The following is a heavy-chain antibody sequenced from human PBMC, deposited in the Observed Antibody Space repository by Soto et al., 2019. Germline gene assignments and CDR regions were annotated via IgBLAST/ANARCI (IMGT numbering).Heavy chain of an antibody. CDR3: ARVPYYYDSNGYYYGLDY. CDR1: GFTFSSYW. CDR2: IKQDGSET. J-gene: IGHJ4*02. V-gene: IGHV3-7*05. Sequence: EVQLVESGGGLVQPGGSLRLSCVVYGFTFSSYWMSWVRQAPGKGLEWVANIKQDGSETYYVDSVKGRFTISRDNAKNSLYLQMNSLRADDTAVYYCARVPYYYDSNGYYYGLDYWGQGTLVTVSS. D-gene: IGHD3-22*01.